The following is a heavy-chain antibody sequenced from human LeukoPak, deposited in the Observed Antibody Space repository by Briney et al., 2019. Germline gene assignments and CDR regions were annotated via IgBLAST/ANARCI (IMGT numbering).Heavy chain of an antibody. CDR2: IYHSGST. CDR3: ARSSRSWSTFDN. J-gene: IGHJ4*02. CDR1: AYSISSGYY. D-gene: IGHD2-2*01. V-gene: IGHV4-38-2*02. Sequence: SETLSLTCTVSAYSISSGYYWGWIRPPPGKGLECIGTIYHSGSTYYNPSLKSRVTISIDTSKNQFSLRLSSVTAADTAVYYCARSSRSWSTFDNWGQGTLDTVSS.